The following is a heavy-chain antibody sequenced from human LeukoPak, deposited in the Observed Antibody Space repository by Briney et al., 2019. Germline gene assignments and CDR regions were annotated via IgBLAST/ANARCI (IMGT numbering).Heavy chain of an antibody. J-gene: IGHJ4*02. D-gene: IGHD3-22*01. CDR1: GGSISSSSYY. Sequence: PSETLSLTCTVSGGSISSSSYYWGWIRQPPGKGLEWIGSIYYSGSTYYNPSLKSRVTISVDTSKNQFSLKLSSVTAADTAVYYCARVAKDYYDSSGYYYYFDYWGQGTLVTVSS. CDR2: IYYSGST. V-gene: IGHV4-39*07. CDR3: ARVAKDYYDSSGYYYYFDY.